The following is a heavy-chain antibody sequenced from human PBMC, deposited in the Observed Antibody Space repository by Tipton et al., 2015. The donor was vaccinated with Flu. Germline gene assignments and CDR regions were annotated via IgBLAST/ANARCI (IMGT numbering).Heavy chain of an antibody. Sequence: LSCTVSGSSISSYYWSWIRQPPGKGLEWIGYIYYSGSTNYSPSLKSRVTISVDTSKNQFSLKLSSVTAADTAVYYCARVSSSSSWSQDWYFDLWGRGTLVTVSS. J-gene: IGHJ2*01. V-gene: IGHV4-59*01. CDR1: GSSISSYY. D-gene: IGHD6-13*01. CDR3: ARVSSSSSWSQDWYFDL. CDR2: IYYSGST.